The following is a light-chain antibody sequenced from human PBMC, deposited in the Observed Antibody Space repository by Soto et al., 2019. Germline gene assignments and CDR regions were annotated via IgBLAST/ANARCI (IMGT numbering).Light chain of an antibody. CDR1: QGISSY. J-gene: IGKJ1*01. Sequence: AIRMTQSPSSFSASTGDRVTITCRASQGISSYLAWYQQKPGKAPKLLIYAASTLQSGVPLRFSGSGSGTDFTLTISCLQSEDFATYYCQHYYSYPWTFGQGTKVDIK. V-gene: IGKV1-8*01. CDR2: AAS. CDR3: QHYYSYPWT.